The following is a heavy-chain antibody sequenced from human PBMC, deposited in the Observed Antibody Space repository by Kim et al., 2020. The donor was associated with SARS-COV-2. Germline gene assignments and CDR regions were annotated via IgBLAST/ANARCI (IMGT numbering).Heavy chain of an antibody. V-gene: IGHV1-2*02. J-gene: IGHJ3*02. CDR3: ATDSGSYLGSEDAFDI. CDR1: GYTFTGYY. Sequence: ASVKVSCKASGYTFTGYYMHWVRQAPGQGLEWMGWINPNSGGTNYAKKFQGRVTMTRATSISTAYMELSRLRSDDTAVYYCATDSGSYLGSEDAFDIWGQGTMVTVSS. CDR2: INPNSGGT. D-gene: IGHD1-26*01.